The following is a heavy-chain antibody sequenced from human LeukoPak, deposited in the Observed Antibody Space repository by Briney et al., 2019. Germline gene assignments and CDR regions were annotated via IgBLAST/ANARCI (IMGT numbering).Heavy chain of an antibody. V-gene: IGHV3-9*01. Sequence: GGSPRLSCAASGFTFDDYAMHWVRQAPGKGLEWVSGISWNSGSIGYADSVKGRSTISRDNAKNSLYLQMNSLRAEDTALYYCAKDKDGYYYYMDVWGKGTTVTISS. J-gene: IGHJ6*03. CDR3: AKDKDGYYYYMDV. D-gene: IGHD2-15*01. CDR1: GFTFDDYA. CDR2: ISWNSGSI.